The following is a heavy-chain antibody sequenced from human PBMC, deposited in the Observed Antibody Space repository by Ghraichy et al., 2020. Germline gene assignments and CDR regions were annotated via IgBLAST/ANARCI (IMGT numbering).Heavy chain of an antibody. D-gene: IGHD5-18*01. CDR3: ARGQLWVARTLLDY. CDR1: GFTFSSYG. J-gene: IGHJ4*02. V-gene: IGHV3-33*01. CDR2: IWYDGSNK. Sequence: GGSLRLSCAASGFTFSSYGMHWVRQAPGKGLEWVAVIWYDGSNKYYADSVKGRFTISRDNSKNTLYLQMNSLRAEDTAVYYCARGQLWVARTLLDYWGQGTLVTVSS.